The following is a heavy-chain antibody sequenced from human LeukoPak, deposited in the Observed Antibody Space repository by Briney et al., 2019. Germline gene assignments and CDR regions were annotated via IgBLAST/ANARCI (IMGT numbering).Heavy chain of an antibody. Sequence: SETLSLTCIVSGGSISGFYWSWIRRPPGKGLEWIGYIYYSGSTNYNPSLKSRVTISVDTSKNQFSLKLSSVTAADTAVYYCASHSGYDFSYFDYWGQGTLVTVSS. CDR1: GGSISGFY. D-gene: IGHD5-12*01. J-gene: IGHJ4*02. V-gene: IGHV4-59*01. CDR2: IYYSGST. CDR3: ASHSGYDFSYFDY.